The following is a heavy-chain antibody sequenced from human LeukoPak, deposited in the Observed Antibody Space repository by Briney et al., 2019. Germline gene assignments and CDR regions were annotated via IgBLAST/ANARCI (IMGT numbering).Heavy chain of an antibody. Sequence: GESLKISFRGSGYSFTSHWIGWVRQMPGKGLECMGMIYPGDSDTRYSPSFQGHVTISVDKSISTAFLQWSSLTASDTAIYYCARESVGSSFDYWGQGTLVTVSS. J-gene: IGHJ4*02. D-gene: IGHD3-10*01. V-gene: IGHV5-51*01. CDR3: ARESVGSSFDY. CDR2: IYPGDSDT. CDR1: GYSFTSHW.